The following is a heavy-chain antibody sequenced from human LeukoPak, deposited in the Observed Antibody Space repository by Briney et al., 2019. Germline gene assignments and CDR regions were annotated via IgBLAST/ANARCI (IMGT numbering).Heavy chain of an antibody. CDR1: GYSISSGYY. CDR3: ARLHYGGKAFDI. Sequence: SETLSLTCAVSGYSISSGYYWGWIRQPPGKGLEWIGSIYHSGSTYYNPSLKSRVTISVDTSKNQFSLKLSSVTAADTAVYYCARLHYGGKAFDIWGQGTMVTVSS. J-gene: IGHJ3*02. V-gene: IGHV4-38-2*01. CDR2: IYHSGST. D-gene: IGHD4-23*01.